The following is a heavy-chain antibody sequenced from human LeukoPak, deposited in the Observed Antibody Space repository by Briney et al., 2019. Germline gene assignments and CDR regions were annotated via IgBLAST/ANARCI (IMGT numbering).Heavy chain of an antibody. D-gene: IGHD5-12*01. V-gene: IGHV4-39*07. CDR3: ARAGGRDFHFDS. CDR2: IYYSGST. CDR1: GASISSSSFC. J-gene: IGHJ4*02. Sequence: PSETLSLTCTVSGASISSSSFCWGWIRQPPGKGLEWIGNIYYSGSTYYNPSRKSRVTISQHTSKNQFSLQLSSVTAADTAFYFCARAGGRDFHFDSWGQGTLVTVSS.